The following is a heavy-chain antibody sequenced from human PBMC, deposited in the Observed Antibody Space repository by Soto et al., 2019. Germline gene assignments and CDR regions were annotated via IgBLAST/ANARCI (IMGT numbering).Heavy chain of an antibody. CDR2: ITSDGGST. Sequence: PGGSLRLSCSASGFTFSIYAMHWVRQAPGKGLEYVAVITSDGGSTYYADSVKGRFTISRDNSKNALYLQMSSLRAEDTAVYYCVKYWYCDGGSCSFDYWGQGTLVTVSS. CDR3: VKYWYCDGGSCSFDY. D-gene: IGHD2-15*01. J-gene: IGHJ4*02. V-gene: IGHV3-64D*06. CDR1: GFTFSIYA.